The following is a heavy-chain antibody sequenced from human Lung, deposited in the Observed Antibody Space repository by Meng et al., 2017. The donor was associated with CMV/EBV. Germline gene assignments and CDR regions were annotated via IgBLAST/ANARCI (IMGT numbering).Heavy chain of an antibody. J-gene: IGHJ4*01. V-gene: IGHV3-30-3*01. Sequence: SCAASGFTFSSYAFHWVRQAPGKGLEWVAVISRDGNLQYYTDSVRGRFTFSRDCSSNTLSLQMNNLRPEATAVYWSTRATGGSYGAYFDYWGQGXPVTVSS. D-gene: IGHD3-16*01. CDR2: ISRDGNLQ. CDR1: GFTFSSYA. CDR3: TRATGGSYGAYFDY.